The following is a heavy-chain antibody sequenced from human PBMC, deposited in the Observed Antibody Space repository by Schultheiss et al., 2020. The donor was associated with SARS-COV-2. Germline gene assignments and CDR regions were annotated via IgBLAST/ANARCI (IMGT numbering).Heavy chain of an antibody. CDR1: GFTFSSYS. CDR2: ISSSGSTI. Sequence: GGSLRLSCAASGFTFSSYSMNWVRQAPGKGLEWVSYISSSGSTIYYADSVKGRFTISRDNAKNSLYLQMNSLRAEDSAVYYCARAAYGLGSSIYYGLDVWGQGTTVTVSS. CDR3: ARAAYGLGSSIYYGLDV. J-gene: IGHJ6*02. V-gene: IGHV3-48*04. D-gene: IGHD3-10*01.